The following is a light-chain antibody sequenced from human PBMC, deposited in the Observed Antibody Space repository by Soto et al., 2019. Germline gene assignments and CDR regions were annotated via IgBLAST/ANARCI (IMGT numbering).Light chain of an antibody. CDR3: QQYDNVPLT. CDR2: EAS. Sequence: DIQMTQSPSSLSASVGDRVTITCQASQDITNDLNWYQQKPGKAPKVLIYEASNLETGVPSRFSGSGSGTDFTFTISSLQPEDIATYFCQQYDNVPLTFGGWTKVEIK. J-gene: IGKJ4*01. CDR1: QDITND. V-gene: IGKV1-33*01.